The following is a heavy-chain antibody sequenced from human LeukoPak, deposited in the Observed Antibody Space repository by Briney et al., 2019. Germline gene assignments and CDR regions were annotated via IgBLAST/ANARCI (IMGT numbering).Heavy chain of an antibody. CDR1: GGSFRRGGYY. CDR2: INYMGST. D-gene: IGHD3-10*01. V-gene: IGHV4-31*03. CDR3: ARDHTSYYYGSGSYLRWFDP. J-gene: IGHJ5*02. Sequence: SETLSLTCTFSGGSFRRGGYYWGGLRQNPGRGRGGMGYINYMGSTYYNPSLKSRVTISVDTSKNQFSLKLSSVTAADTAVYYCARDHTSYYYGSGSYLRWFDPWGQGTLVTVSS.